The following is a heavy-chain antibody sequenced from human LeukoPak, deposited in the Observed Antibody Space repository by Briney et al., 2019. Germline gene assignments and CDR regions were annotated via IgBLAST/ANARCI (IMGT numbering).Heavy chain of an antibody. J-gene: IGHJ4*02. CDR2: IKQDGSER. V-gene: IGHV3-7*01. Sequence: PGGSLRLSCAASGLTFSSYWMSWVRQAPGKGLEWVANIKQDGSERYYVDSVWGRFTISRDNAKNSLYLQMNSLRAEDTAVYYCARGYRAYGDWGQGTLVTVSS. CDR1: GLTFSSYW. D-gene: IGHD5-12*01. CDR3: ARGYRAYGD.